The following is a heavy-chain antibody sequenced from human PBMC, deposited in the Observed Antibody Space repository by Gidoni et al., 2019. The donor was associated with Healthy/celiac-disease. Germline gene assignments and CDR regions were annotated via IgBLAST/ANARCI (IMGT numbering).Heavy chain of an antibody. D-gene: IGHD4-17*01. V-gene: IGHV3-15*01. CDR3: TTDRGDYVLNY. Sequence: EVQLVESGGGLVKPGGSFSLSCAASGFTFSNAWMSWVRQAPGKGLEWVGRIKSKTDGGTTDYAEPVKGRFTISRDDSKNTLYLQMNSLKTEDTAVYYCTTDRGDYVLNYWGQGTLVTVSS. CDR1: GFTFSNAW. J-gene: IGHJ4*02. CDR2: IKSKTDGGTT.